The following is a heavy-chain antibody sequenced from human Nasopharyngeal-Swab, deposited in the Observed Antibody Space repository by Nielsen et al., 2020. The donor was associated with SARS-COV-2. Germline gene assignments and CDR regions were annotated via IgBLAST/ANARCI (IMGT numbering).Heavy chain of an antibody. CDR2: IYHSGST. V-gene: IGHV4-4*02. D-gene: IGHD4-17*01. CDR1: GGSISSSNW. J-gene: IGHJ4*02. CDR3: ARKVDYGDYEGTYYFDY. Sequence: SETLSLTCAVSGGSISSSNWWSWVRQPPGKGLEWIGEIYHSGSTNYNPSLKSRVTISVDTSKNQFSLKLSSVTAADTAVYYCARKVDYGDYEGTYYFDYWGQGTLVTVSS.